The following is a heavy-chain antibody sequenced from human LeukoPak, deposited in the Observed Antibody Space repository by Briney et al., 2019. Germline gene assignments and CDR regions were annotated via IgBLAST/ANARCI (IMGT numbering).Heavy chain of an antibody. V-gene: IGHV3-21*01. CDR1: GFTFSAHG. Sequence: GGSLRLSCAASGFTFSAHGMNWVRQAPGKGLEWVSSISSSSSFLYYADSVKGRFTISRDNAKNSLYLQMNSLRAEDTAVYYCARDRDGYNNPGYWGQGTLVTVSS. CDR2: ISSSSSFL. CDR3: ARDRDGYNNPGY. D-gene: IGHD5-24*01. J-gene: IGHJ4*02.